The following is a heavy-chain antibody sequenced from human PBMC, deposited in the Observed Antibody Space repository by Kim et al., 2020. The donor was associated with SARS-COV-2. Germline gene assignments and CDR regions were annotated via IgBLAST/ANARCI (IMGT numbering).Heavy chain of an antibody. CDR3: VRERVPFVGFDV. CDR1: GFSFSTYG. CDR2: IRKDGINK. Sequence: GGSLRLSCAASGFSFSTYGMHWVRQAPGKGLEWVVVIRKDGINKYYLDSVKGRFTISRDNAKNTLSLQMNNLRTEDTAVYYCVRERVPFVGFDVWGQGTMVTVSS. J-gene: IGHJ3*01. V-gene: IGHV3-33*01.